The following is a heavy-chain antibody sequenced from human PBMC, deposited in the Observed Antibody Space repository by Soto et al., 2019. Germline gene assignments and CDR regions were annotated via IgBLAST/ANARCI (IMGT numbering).Heavy chain of an antibody. CDR2: ISGSGGST. CDR1: GFPFSTYA. V-gene: IGHV3-23*01. Sequence: PGGSLRLSCAASGFPFSTYAMTWVRQAPGKGLEWVSAISGSGGSTYYADSVKGRFTISRDKSKSTLFPQVNSLRAEDTAVYYCAKNWDTTFSSSSHWGQGALVTVSS. CDR3: AKNWDTTFSSSSH. J-gene: IGHJ4*02. D-gene: IGHD6-6*01.